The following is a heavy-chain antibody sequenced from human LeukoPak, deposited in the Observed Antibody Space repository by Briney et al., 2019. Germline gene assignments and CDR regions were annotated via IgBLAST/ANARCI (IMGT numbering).Heavy chain of an antibody. CDR1: GYTFTGYY. Sequence: GASVKVSCKASGYTFTGYYMHWVRQAPGKGLEWMGWINPNSGGTNYAQKFQGRVTMTRDTSISTAYMELSRLRSDDTAVYYCAREGWQQRVRHQYFDPWGQGTLVTVSS. V-gene: IGHV1-2*02. CDR3: AREGWQQRVRHQYFDP. D-gene: IGHD6-13*01. J-gene: IGHJ5*02. CDR2: INPNSGGT.